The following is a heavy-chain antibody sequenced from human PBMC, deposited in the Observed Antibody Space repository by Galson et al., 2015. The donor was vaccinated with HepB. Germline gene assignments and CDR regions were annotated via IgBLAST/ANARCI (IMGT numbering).Heavy chain of an antibody. Sequence: SVKVSCKASGYTFTSYGISWVRQAPGQGLEWMGWISAYNGNTNYAQKLQGRVTMTTDTSTSTAYMELGSLRSDDTAVYYCARDQAEYYYDSSVGFGDAFDIWGQGTVVTVSS. CDR1: GYTFTSYG. CDR2: ISAYNGNT. D-gene: IGHD3-22*01. CDR3: ARDQAEYYYDSSVGFGDAFDI. V-gene: IGHV1-18*01. J-gene: IGHJ3*02.